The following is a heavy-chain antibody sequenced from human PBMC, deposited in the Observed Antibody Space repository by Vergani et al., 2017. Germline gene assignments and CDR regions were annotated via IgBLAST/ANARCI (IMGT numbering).Heavy chain of an antibody. J-gene: IGHJ4*02. V-gene: IGHV3-66*01. D-gene: IGHD4-17*01. Sequence: EVQLVESGGGLVQPGGSLRLSCAASGFTVSSNYMSWVRQTPGKGLEWVSVIYSGGSTYYADSVKGRFTISRDNSKNTLYLQMNSLRADDTAVYYCARGATSDYPFDYWGQGTLVTVSS. CDR1: GFTVSSNY. CDR2: IYSGGST. CDR3: ARGATSDYPFDY.